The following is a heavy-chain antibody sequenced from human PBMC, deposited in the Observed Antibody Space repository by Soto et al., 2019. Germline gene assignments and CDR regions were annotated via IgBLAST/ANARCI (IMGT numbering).Heavy chain of an antibody. CDR1: GYTFTGYY. D-gene: IGHD3-10*01. CDR2: INPNSGGT. J-gene: IGHJ6*02. Sequence: ASVKVSCKASGYTFTGYYMHWVRQAPGQGLEWMGWINPNSGGTNYAQKFQGWVTMTRDTSISTAYMELSRLRSDDTAVYYCARENITMVRGVDYGMDVWGQGTTVTSP. CDR3: ARENITMVRGVDYGMDV. V-gene: IGHV1-2*04.